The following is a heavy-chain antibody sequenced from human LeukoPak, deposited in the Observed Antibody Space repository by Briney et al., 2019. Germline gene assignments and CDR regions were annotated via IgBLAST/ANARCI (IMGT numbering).Heavy chain of an antibody. CDR2: IFGGGDNT. Sequence: PGGSLRLSCAASGFTVSSNYMSWVRQAPGGGLEWVSVIFGGGDNTYYADSVKGRFIISRDNSKNTLYLQMNSLRAEDTAVYYCARDLYCSGGSCYQYWGQGTLVTVSS. CDR1: GFTVSSNY. CDR3: ARDLYCSGGSCYQY. D-gene: IGHD2-15*01. J-gene: IGHJ1*01. V-gene: IGHV3-53*01.